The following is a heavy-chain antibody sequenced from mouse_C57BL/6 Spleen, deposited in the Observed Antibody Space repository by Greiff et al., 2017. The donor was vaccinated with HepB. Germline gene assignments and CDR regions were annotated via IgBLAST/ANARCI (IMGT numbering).Heavy chain of an antibody. Sequence: VQLQQSGAELVRPGASVKLSCKASGYTFTDYYINWVKQRPGQGLEWIARIYPGSGNTYYNEKFKGKATLTAEKSSSTAYMQLSSLTSEDSAVYFCARLGYGSSFLYYFDYWGQGTTLTVSS. CDR2: IYPGSGNT. D-gene: IGHD1-1*01. CDR1: GYTFTDYY. V-gene: IGHV1-76*01. CDR3: ARLGYGSSFLYYFDY. J-gene: IGHJ2*01.